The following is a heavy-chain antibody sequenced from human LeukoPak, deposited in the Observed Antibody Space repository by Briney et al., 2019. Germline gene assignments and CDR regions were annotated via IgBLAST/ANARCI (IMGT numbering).Heavy chain of an antibody. D-gene: IGHD2-21*02. CDR3: VQMAPYCGGDCYFNS. CDR2: TSGNGQYT. Sequence: GGSLRLSCAASGFIFNNYAMGWVRQAPGKGLEWVSSTSGNGQYTYYADSVRGRFTISRDSSKDALFLQMSGLQADDTAVYYCVQMAPYCGGDCYFNSWGQGSLVTVSS. J-gene: IGHJ4*02. V-gene: IGHV3-23*01. CDR1: GFIFNNYA.